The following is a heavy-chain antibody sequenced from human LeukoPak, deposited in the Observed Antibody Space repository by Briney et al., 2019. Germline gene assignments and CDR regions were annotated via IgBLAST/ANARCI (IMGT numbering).Heavy chain of an antibody. CDR1: GGTFSSYA. D-gene: IGHD2-2*01. CDR2: IIPILGIA. J-gene: IGHJ4*02. CDR3: ARDPPLGYCSSTSCYSDFDY. V-gene: IGHV1-69*04. Sequence: GASVKVSCKASGGTFSSYAISWVRQAPGQGLEWMGRIIPILGIANYAQKFQGRVTITADKSTSTAYMELSSLRSGDTAVYYCARDPPLGYCSSTSCYSDFDYWGQGTLVTVSS.